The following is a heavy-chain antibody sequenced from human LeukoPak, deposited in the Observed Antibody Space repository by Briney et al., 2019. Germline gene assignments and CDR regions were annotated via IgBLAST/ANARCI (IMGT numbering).Heavy chain of an antibody. CDR2: ISSSSSTI. J-gene: IGHJ4*02. D-gene: IGHD1-26*01. V-gene: IGHV3-48*01. CDR1: GFTFSSYS. CDR3: ARDLGALLWVGYLAY. Sequence: GGSLRLSCAASGFTFSSYSMNWVRQAPGKGLEWVSYISSSSSTIYYADSVKGRFTISRDNAKNSLYLQMNSLRAEDTAVYYCARDLGALLWVGYLAYGGEGTLVTVSA.